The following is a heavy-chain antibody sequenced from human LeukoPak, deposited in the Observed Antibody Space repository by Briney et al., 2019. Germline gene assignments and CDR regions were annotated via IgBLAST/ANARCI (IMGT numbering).Heavy chain of an antibody. CDR1: GFTFSSYW. Sequence: GGSLRLSCAASGFTFSSYWMHWVRQTPGKGLVWVSRINSDGSSTSYADSVKGRFTISRDNAKNTLYPQMNSLRAEDTAVYYCAREILEPGKTHEYWGQGTLVTVSS. D-gene: IGHD1-1*01. CDR2: INSDGSST. V-gene: IGHV3-74*01. CDR3: AREILEPGKTHEY. J-gene: IGHJ4*02.